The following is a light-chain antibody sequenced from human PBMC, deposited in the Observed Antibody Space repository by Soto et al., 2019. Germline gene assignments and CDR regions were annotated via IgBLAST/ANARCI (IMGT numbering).Light chain of an antibody. CDR3: QQYNDWRIT. CDR2: GAS. CDR1: QSVSNN. J-gene: IGKJ5*01. Sequence: EILWTPSPATLSVSPGESAPLSCRARQSVSNNVAWYQQKPGQAPRLLIYGASTGATGIPARFSGGGSGTEFTLTISNLQSEDFALYYCQQYNDWRITFGQGTRLAI. V-gene: IGKV3-15*01.